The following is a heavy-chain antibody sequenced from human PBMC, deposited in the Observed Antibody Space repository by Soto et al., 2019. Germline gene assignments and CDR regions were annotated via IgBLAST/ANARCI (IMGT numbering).Heavy chain of an antibody. V-gene: IGHV3-33*01. CDR2: IWYDGSNK. J-gene: IGHJ4*02. CDR3: ARDSHVGSGWQLTADY. Sequence: QVQLVESGGGLVQPGRSLSRSCAASGFTFSSYGMHWVRQAPGKGLEWVAVIWYDGSNKYYAESVKGRFTISRDNSKNTLYLQLHSLRAEDTAVYYCARDSHVGSGWQLTADYWGQGTLVTVSS. D-gene: IGHD6-19*01. CDR1: GFTFSSYG.